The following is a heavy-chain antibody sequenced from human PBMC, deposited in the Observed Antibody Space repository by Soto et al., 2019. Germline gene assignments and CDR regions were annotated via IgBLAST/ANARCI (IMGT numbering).Heavy chain of an antibody. J-gene: IGHJ4*02. CDR1: GGSISSSSYY. Sequence: SETLSLTCTVSGGSISSSSYYWGWIRQPPGKGLEWIGSIYYSGSTYYNPSLKSRVTISVDTSKNQFSLKLSSATAADTAVYYCARSHSSSWIYWGQGTLVTVSS. D-gene: IGHD6-13*01. CDR2: IYYSGST. V-gene: IGHV4-39*01. CDR3: ARSHSSSWIY.